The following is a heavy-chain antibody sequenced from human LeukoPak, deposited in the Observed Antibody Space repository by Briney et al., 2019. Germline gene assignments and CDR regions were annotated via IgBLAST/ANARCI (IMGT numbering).Heavy chain of an antibody. CDR1: GFTFSSYG. V-gene: IGHV3-30*18. CDR3: AKDGVGDYDGSGFVDY. CDR2: ISYDGSNK. Sequence: GGSLRLSCAASGFTFSSYGMHWVRQAPGKGLEWVAVISYDGSNKYYADSVKGRFTISRDNSKNTLYLQMNSLRAEDTAVYYCAKDGVGDYDGSGFVDYWGQGTLVTVSS. D-gene: IGHD3-22*01. J-gene: IGHJ4*02.